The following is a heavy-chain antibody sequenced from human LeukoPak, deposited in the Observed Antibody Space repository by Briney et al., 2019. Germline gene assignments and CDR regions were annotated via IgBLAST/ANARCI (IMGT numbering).Heavy chain of an antibody. V-gene: IGHV4-59*01. CDR3: ARSPRYYFDY. CDR1: GGSISGYY. CDR2: IYYSGST. J-gene: IGHJ4*02. Sequence: SETLSLTCTVSGGSISGYYWSWMRQPPGKGLEWIAYIYYSGSTNYNPSLKSRVTISVDRSKNQCSLKVNSVTAADTAVYYCARSPRYYFDYWGQGTLVTVSS. D-gene: IGHD1-14*01.